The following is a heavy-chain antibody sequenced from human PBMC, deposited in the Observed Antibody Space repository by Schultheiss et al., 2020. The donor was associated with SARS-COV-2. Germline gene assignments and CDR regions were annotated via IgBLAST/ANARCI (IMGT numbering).Heavy chain of an antibody. CDR3: AREADARRYFDL. J-gene: IGHJ2*01. V-gene: IGHV3-21*01. CDR1: GFTFSSYS. CDR2: ISSSSSYI. D-gene: IGHD6-25*01. Sequence: GGSLRLSCAASGFTFSSYSMNWVRQAPGKGLEWVSSISSSSSYIYYADSVKGRFTISRDNAKNSLYLQMNSLRAEDTAVYYCAREADARRYFDLWGRGTLVTVSS.